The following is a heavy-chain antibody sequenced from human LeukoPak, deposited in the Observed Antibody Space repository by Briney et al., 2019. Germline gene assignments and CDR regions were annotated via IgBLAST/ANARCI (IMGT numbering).Heavy chain of an antibody. V-gene: IGHV3-7*01. CDR3: ARDLSGVTGYTYGRGIDY. CDR1: GFSFSSYS. CDR2: IKKDGSEK. J-gene: IGHJ4*02. D-gene: IGHD5-18*01. Sequence: GGSLRLSCAASGFSFSSYSMNWVRQAPGKGLEWVANIKKDGSEKYYVDSVKGRFTISRDNAKTSLYLQMNSLRAEDTAVYYCARDLSGVTGYTYGRGIDYWGQGTLVTVSP.